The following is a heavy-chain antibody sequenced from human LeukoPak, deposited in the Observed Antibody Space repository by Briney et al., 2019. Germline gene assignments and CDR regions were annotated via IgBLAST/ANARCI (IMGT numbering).Heavy chain of an antibody. D-gene: IGHD2-2*02. CDR2: SVPIFGGP. CDR3: AIGSYTVPGPAAIRGSNWFDP. Sequence: GASVKVSCQASGDTFSKYPISWVRQAPGQGLEWMGGSVPIFGGPNYAQKFQGRVTITVDESASTAYMELSSLTYEDAALYYCAIGSYTVPGPAAIRGSNWFDPWGQGTLVTVSS. V-gene: IGHV1-69*13. J-gene: IGHJ5*02. CDR1: GDTFSKYP.